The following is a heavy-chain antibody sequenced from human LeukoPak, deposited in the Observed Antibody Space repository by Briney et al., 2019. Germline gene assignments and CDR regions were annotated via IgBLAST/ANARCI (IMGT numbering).Heavy chain of an antibody. J-gene: IGHJ4*02. V-gene: IGHV3-30*18. CDR3: AKGGDYYGSGSSFGY. Sequence: GGSLRLSCAASGFTFSSYGMHWVRQAPGKGLEWVAVISYDGSNKYYADSVKGRFTISRDNSKNTLYLQMNSLRAEDTAVYYCAKGGDYYGSGSSFGYWGQGTLVTVSS. CDR2: ISYDGSNK. CDR1: GFTFSSYG. D-gene: IGHD3-10*01.